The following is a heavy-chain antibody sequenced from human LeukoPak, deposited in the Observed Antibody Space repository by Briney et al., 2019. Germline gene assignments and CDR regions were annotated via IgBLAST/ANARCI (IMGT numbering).Heavy chain of an antibody. CDR2: TYYRSTWYN. CDR3: ARETGYSYGYMTAGFDY. J-gene: IGHJ4*02. Sequence: SQTLSLTCAISGDSVSSNSVTWNWIRQSPSRGLEWLGRTYYRSTWYNDYAVSVRGRITINPDTSKNQFSLQLNSVTPEDTAVYYCARETGYSYGYMTAGFDYWGQGTLVTVSS. CDR1: GDSVSSNSVT. V-gene: IGHV6-1*01. D-gene: IGHD5-18*01.